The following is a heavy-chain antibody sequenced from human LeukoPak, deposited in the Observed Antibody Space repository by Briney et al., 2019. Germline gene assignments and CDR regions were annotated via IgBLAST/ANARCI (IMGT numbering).Heavy chain of an antibody. D-gene: IGHD3-22*01. CDR2: LYSGGST. CDR1: GSTVSLNY. Sequence: GGSLRLSCAASGSTVSLNYMSWVRQAPGKGLEWVSILYSGGSTYYADSVKGRFTISRDNSKNTMFLQMNSLRAEDTAVYYCARTYDLSGPSAFDIWGQGTVVTVSS. J-gene: IGHJ3*02. CDR3: ARTYDLSGPSAFDI. V-gene: IGHV3-66*01.